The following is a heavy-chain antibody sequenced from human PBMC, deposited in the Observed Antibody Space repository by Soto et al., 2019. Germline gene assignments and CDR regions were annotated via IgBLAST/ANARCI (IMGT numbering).Heavy chain of an antibody. CDR1: GYTFTSYA. D-gene: IGHD1-1*01. J-gene: IGHJ4*02. V-gene: IGHV1-3*05. Sequence: QVQLVQSGAEEKKPGASVKVSCKASGYTFTSYAMHWVRQAPGQRLEWMGWINAGNGNTKYSQKFQGRVTITRDTSASPAYMELSSLRSEDTAVYYCAREHGNWYYFDYWGQGTLVTVSS. CDR2: INAGNGNT. CDR3: AREHGNWYYFDY.